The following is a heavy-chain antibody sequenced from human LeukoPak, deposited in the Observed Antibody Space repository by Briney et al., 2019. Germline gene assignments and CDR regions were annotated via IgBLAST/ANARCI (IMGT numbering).Heavy chain of an antibody. CDR3: AKDFYYDSSGFYPY. J-gene: IGHJ4*02. D-gene: IGHD3-22*01. CDR2: ISYDGSNK. CDR1: GFTFSSYG. V-gene: IGHV3-30*18. Sequence: GGSLRLSCAASGFTFSSYGMHWVRQAPGKGLEWVAVISYDGSNKYYADSVKGRFTISRDNSKNTLYLQMNSLRTEDTAVYYCAKDFYYDSSGFYPYWGQGTLVTVSS.